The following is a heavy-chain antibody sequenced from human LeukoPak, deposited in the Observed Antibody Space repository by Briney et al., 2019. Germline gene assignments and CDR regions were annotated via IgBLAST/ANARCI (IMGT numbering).Heavy chain of an antibody. J-gene: IGHJ4*02. CDR2: INPSGGST. D-gene: IGHD3-10*01. V-gene: IGHV1-46*01. Sequence: ASVKVSCKASGYTFTSYYMHWVRQAPGQGLEWMGIINPSGGSTSYAQTFQGRVTMTRDTSTSTVYMELSSLRSEDTAVYYCARGTTSGFGEEIKYDYWGQGTLVTVSS. CDR3: ARGTTSGFGEEIKYDY. CDR1: GYTFTSYY.